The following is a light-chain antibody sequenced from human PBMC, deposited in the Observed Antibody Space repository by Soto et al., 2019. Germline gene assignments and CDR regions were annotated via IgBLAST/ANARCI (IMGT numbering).Light chain of an antibody. J-gene: IGKJ2*01. Sequence: VLTQSPGTLSLSPGERATLSCGASQSVRSSSLAWYQQKPGQAPRLLIHDASSRAPGIPDKFSGGGSGTDFTLTISRLEPEDFAVYYCHQYGSSAYTFGPGTKLEL. CDR2: DAS. CDR1: QSVRSSS. CDR3: HQYGSSAYT. V-gene: IGKV3-20*01.